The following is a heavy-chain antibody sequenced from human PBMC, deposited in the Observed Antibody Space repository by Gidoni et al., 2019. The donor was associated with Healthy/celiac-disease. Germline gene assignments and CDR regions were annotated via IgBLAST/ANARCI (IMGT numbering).Heavy chain of an antibody. CDR3: ARPMLGAAAEGAFDI. Sequence: EVQLVQSGAEVKKPGESLRISCTGSGYSFTSYWISWVRQMPGKGLEWMGRIDPSDSYTNYSPSFQGHVTISADKSISTAYLQWSSLKASDTAMYYCARPMLGAAAEGAFDIWGQGTMVTVSS. J-gene: IGHJ3*02. V-gene: IGHV5-10-1*03. D-gene: IGHD6-13*01. CDR2: IDPSDSYT. CDR1: GYSFTSYW.